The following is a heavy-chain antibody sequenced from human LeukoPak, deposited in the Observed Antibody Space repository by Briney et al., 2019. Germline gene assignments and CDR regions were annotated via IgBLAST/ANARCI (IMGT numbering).Heavy chain of an antibody. CDR1: GFTFSSYE. V-gene: IGHV3-48*03. CDR3: AREGGYSSSWYGF. D-gene: IGHD6-13*01. CDR2: ISSSGSTI. J-gene: IGHJ5*01. Sequence: PGGSLRLSCAASGFTFSSYEMNWVRQAPGKGLEWVSYISSSGSTIYYADSVKGRFTISRDNAKNSLYLQMNSLRAEDTAVYYCAREGGYSSSWYGFWGQGTLVTVSS.